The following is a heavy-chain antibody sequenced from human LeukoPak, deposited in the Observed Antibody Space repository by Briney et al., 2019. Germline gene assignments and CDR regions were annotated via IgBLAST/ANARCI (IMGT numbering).Heavy chain of an antibody. CDR1: GFTFSSYW. CDR3: ARDKIEGPAKLDY. CDR2: IKQDESEK. D-gene: IGHD2-2*01. V-gene: IGHV3-7*01. Sequence: GGSLRLSCAASGFTFSSYWMSWVRQAPGKGLEWVANIKQDESEKYYVDSLKGRFTISRDNAKNSLYLQMNSLRAEDTAVYYCARDKIEGPAKLDYWGQGILDTVSS. J-gene: IGHJ4*02.